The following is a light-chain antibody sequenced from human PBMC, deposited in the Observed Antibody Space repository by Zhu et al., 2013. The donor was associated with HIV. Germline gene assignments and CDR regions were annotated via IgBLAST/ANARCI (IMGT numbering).Light chain of an antibody. CDR1: ENIDSF. V-gene: IGKV1-5*03. J-gene: IGKJ5*01. Sequence: DIEMTQSPSTVSAFIGDRVTIRCRATENIDSFLAWYQHKPGKAPRLIMYRTSILEAGVPSRFSGSGSARDFSLTISDLRPEDFATYVCQHHDSQAVAFG. CDR2: RTS. CDR3: QHHDSQAVA.